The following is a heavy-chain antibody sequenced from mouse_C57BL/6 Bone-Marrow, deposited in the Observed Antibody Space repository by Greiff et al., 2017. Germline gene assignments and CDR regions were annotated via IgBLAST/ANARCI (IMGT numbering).Heavy chain of an antibody. CDR1: GYTFTSYW. J-gene: IGHJ3*01. V-gene: IGHV1-69*01. Sequence: QVQLQQPGAELVMPGASVKLSCKASGYTFTSYWMHWVKQRPGQGLEWIGEIDPSDSYTNYNQKFKGRSTLTVDKSSITAYMQLSSLTAEDSAVYYCARGGYGNFAWFSYWGQGTLVTVSA. CDR3: ARGGYGNFAWFSY. CDR2: IDPSDSYT. D-gene: IGHD2-1*01.